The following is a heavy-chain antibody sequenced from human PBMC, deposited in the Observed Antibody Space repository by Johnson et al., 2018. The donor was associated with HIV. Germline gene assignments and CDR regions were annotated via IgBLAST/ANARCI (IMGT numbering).Heavy chain of an antibody. CDR2: ISWNSGSI. V-gene: IGHV3-9*01. D-gene: IGHD6-13*01. CDR1: GFTFDDYA. CDR3: ARAIAAAGTVGVDAFDI. Sequence: VQLVESGGGVVQPGRSLRLSCAASGFTFDDYAMHWVRQAPGKGLEWVSGISWNSGSIGYADSVKGRFTISRDNAKNSLYLQMNSLRAEDTAVYYCARAIAAAGTVGVDAFDIWGQGTMVTVSS. J-gene: IGHJ3*02.